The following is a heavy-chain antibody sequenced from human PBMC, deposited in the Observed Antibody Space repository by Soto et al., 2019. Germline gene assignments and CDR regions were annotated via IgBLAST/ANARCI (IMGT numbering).Heavy chain of an antibody. D-gene: IGHD2-2*01. CDR2: IKQDGSEK. J-gene: IGHJ3*02. V-gene: IGHV3-7*01. Sequence: GGSLRLSCAASGFTFSSYWMSWVRQAPGKGLEWVANIKQDGSEKYYVDSVKGRFTISRDNAKNSLYLQMNSLRAEDTAVYYCARDQGVDCSSTSCYGENDAFDIWGQGTMVTVSS. CDR1: GFTFSSYW. CDR3: ARDQGVDCSSTSCYGENDAFDI.